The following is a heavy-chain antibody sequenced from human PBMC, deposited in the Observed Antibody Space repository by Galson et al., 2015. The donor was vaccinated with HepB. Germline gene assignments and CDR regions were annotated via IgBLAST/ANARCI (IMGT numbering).Heavy chain of an antibody. CDR1: GFTFSSYA. Sequence: SLRLSCAASGFTFSSYAMHWVRQAPGKGLEWVAVISYDGSNKYYADSVKGRFTISRDNSKNTLYLQMNSLRAEDTAVYYCARDWGDGSYDGFDYWGQGTLVTVSS. CDR3: ARDWGDGSYDGFDY. V-gene: IGHV3-30*04. D-gene: IGHD1-26*01. J-gene: IGHJ4*02. CDR2: ISYDGSNK.